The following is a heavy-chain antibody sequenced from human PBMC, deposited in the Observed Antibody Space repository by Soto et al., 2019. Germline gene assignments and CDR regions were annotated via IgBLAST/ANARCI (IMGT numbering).Heavy chain of an antibody. CDR3: ARGGNSTQYYYYYYGMDV. J-gene: IGHJ6*02. D-gene: IGHD4-4*01. CDR1: GGSISSGGYY. V-gene: IGHV4-31*03. Sequence: SEILSLTCTVSGGSISSGGYYWSWIRQHPGKGLEWIGYIYYSGSTYYNPSLKSRVTISVDTSKNQFSLKLSSVTGADTAVYYCARGGNSTQYYYYYYGMDVWGQGTTVTVSS. CDR2: IYYSGST.